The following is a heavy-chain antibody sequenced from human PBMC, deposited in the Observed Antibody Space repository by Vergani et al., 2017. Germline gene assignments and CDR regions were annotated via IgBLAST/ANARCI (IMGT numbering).Heavy chain of an antibody. Sequence: EVQLLESGGGLVQPGGSLRLSCAASGFTFSSYAMSWVRQAPGHGLEWVSAISGSGCSTYYADSVKGRFTISRDKSKNTLYLQMNSLRAEDTAVYYCAKGGVVVPAAREPFDYWGQGTLVTVSS. J-gene: IGHJ4*02. CDR2: ISGSGCST. CDR1: GFTFSSYA. CDR3: AKGGVVVPAAREPFDY. D-gene: IGHD2-2*01. V-gene: IGHV3-23*01.